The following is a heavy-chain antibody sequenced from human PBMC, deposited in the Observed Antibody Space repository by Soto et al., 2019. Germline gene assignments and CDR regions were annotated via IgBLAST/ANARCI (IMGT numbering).Heavy chain of an antibody. V-gene: IGHV3-23*01. J-gene: IGHJ3*02. CDR3: AKDLSGQSSRWYLLHPSGFAFDI. CDR2: ISGSGGST. D-gene: IGHD6-13*01. CDR1: GFTFSSYA. Sequence: EVQLLESGGGLVQPGGSLRLSCAASGFTFSSYAMSWVRQAPGKGLEWVSAISGSGGSTYYADSVKGRFTISRDNSKNTRYLQMNSLRAEDTAVYYCAKDLSGQSSRWYLLHPSGFAFDIWGQGTMVTVSS.